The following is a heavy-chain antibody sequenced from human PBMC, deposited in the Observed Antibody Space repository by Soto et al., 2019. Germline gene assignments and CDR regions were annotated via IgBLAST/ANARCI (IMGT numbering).Heavy chain of an antibody. CDR3: TTASQWLPPYS. J-gene: IGHJ4*02. Sequence: EVQLVESGGGLVKPGGSLRLPCEASGFTFTKAWMTWVRKTPGKGLVWVGRIKSRADGGTTDYAASVKDRFIISRDDSNDTLYLHMNRLKTDDTAVYYCTTASQWLPPYSWGQGALVTVSS. D-gene: IGHD6-19*01. CDR1: GFTFTKAW. V-gene: IGHV3-15*01. CDR2: IKSRADGGTT.